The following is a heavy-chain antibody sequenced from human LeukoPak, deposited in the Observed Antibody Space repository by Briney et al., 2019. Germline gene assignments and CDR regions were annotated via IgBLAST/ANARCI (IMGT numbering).Heavy chain of an antibody. Sequence: PSETVTLTCTVSGGSISGYCWSWIRRPPGKGLEYIGYIYYSGSTNYNPSLKSRVTISVDMSKNQFSLELSSVTAADTAIYYCARIYCSGGICHAQTFGSRGQETLVTVSS. D-gene: IGHD2-15*01. CDR3: ARIYCSGGICHAQTFGS. CDR1: GGSISGYC. V-gene: IGHV4-59*01. J-gene: IGHJ4*03. CDR2: IYYSGST.